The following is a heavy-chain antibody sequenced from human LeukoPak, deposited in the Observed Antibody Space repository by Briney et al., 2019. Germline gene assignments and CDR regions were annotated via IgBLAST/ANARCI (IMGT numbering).Heavy chain of an antibody. CDR2: ITSDGSTT. CDR1: GFTFSSYW. Sequence: PGGSLRLSCAASGFTFSSYWMHWVRQAPGKGLVWVSRITSDGSTTSYADSVKSRFTISRDNAKNTLYLQMNSLRAEDTAVYYCTRAGGSAPGDYWGQGTLVTVSS. V-gene: IGHV3-74*01. CDR3: TRAGGSAPGDY. J-gene: IGHJ4*02. D-gene: IGHD3-10*01.